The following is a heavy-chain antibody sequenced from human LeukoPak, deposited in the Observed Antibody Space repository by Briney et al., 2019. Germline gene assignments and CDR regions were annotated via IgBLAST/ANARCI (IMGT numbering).Heavy chain of an antibody. CDR3: ARPVVPAAMGYGMDV. CDR2: INPNSGGT. J-gene: IGHJ6*02. Sequence: ASVKVSCKASGYTFTGYYMHWLRQAPGQGLEWMGWINPNSGGTNYAQKFQGRVTMTRDTSTSTVYMELSSLRSEDTAVYYCARPVVPAAMGYGMDVWGQGTTVTVSS. V-gene: IGHV1-2*02. CDR1: GYTFTGYY. D-gene: IGHD2-2*01.